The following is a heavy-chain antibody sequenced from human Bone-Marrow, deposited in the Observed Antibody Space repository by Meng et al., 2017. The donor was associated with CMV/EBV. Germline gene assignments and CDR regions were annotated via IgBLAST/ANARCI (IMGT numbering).Heavy chain of an antibody. CDR2: IEWDDDK. V-gene: IGHV2-70*20. CDR3: ARIAGSGWIFDY. D-gene: IGHD6-19*01. J-gene: IGHJ4*02. Sequence: SGPTLVKPTQTLTLTCTFSGFSLSTSGMCVSWVRQPPGKALEWLALIEWDDDKYYSTSLKTRLTISKDTSKNQVVLTMTNMDPVDTATYYCARIAGSGWIFDYWGQGTLVTVSS. CDR1: GFSLSTSGMC.